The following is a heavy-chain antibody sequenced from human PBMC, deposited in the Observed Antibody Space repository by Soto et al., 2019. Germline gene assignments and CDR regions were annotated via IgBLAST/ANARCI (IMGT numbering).Heavy chain of an antibody. CDR3: ASPAGYCSSTSCYRQHFYYYYGMDV. D-gene: IGHD2-2*01. V-gene: IGHV1-69*06. Sequence: QVQLVQSGAEVKKPGSSVKVSCKASGGTFSSYAISWVRQAPGQGLEWMGGIIPIFGTATYAQKFQGRVTITAKKSTSTAYMELSSLRSEETAVYYCASPAGYCSSTSCYRQHFYYYYGMDVWGQGTTVTVSS. J-gene: IGHJ6*02. CDR1: GGTFSSYA. CDR2: IIPIFGTA.